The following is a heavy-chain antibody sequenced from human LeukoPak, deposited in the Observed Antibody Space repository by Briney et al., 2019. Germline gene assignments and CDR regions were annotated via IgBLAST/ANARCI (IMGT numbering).Heavy chain of an antibody. CDR3: ARASNSSGYYRAGYYFDY. Sequence: KSSETLSLTCAVYGGSFSGYYWSWIRQPPWKGLEWIGEINHSGSTNYNPSLKSRVTISVDTSKNQFSLKLSSVTAADTAVYYCARASNSSGYYRAGYYFDYWGQGTLVTVSS. V-gene: IGHV4-34*01. CDR2: INHSGST. CDR1: GGSFSGYY. J-gene: IGHJ4*02. D-gene: IGHD3-22*01.